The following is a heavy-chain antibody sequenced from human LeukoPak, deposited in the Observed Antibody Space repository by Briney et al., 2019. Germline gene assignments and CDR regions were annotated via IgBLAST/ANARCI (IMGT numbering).Heavy chain of an antibody. J-gene: IGHJ4*02. V-gene: IGHV3-53*01. D-gene: IGHD3-22*01. CDR2: IYSGGST. CDR3: ARDRSSGYYYGGGPAGY. Sequence: GGSLRLSCAASGFTVSSNHMSWVRQAPGKGLEWVSVIYSGGSTYYADSVKGRFTISRDNSKNTLYLQMNSLRAEDTAVYYCARDRSSGYYYGGGPAGYWGQGTLVTVSS. CDR1: GFTVSSNH.